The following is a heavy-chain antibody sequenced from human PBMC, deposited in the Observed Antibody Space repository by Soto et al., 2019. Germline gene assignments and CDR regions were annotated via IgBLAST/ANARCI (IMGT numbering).Heavy chain of an antibody. CDR2: IKSKAAGGAI. CDR1: GFSFRDAW. J-gene: IGHJ3*01. CDR3: TTDGSFGGVVVAFHL. V-gene: IGHV3-15*07. D-gene: IGHD3-10*01. Sequence: EVQMVESGGGLVKPGGSLRLSCAVSGFSFRDAWMNWVRQAPGKGLEWDGRIKSKAAGGAIDYAAPVKDRFTISRDDSKDTLYLQINSLKTEDTAMYYCTTDGSFGGVVVAFHLWGQGTMLSVSS.